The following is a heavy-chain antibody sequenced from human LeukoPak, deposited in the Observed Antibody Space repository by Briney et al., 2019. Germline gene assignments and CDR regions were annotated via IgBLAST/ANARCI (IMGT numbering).Heavy chain of an antibody. CDR1: GGSISSGGYS. V-gene: IGHV4-31*11. Sequence: SETLSLTCAVSGGSISSGGYSWSWIRQPPGKGLEWIGYIYYSGSTYYNPSLKSRVTISVDTSKNQFSLKLSSVTAADTAVYYCARDHCSGGSCYFRYWGQGTLVTVSS. J-gene: IGHJ4*02. CDR3: ARDHCSGGSCYFRY. D-gene: IGHD2-15*01. CDR2: IYYSGST.